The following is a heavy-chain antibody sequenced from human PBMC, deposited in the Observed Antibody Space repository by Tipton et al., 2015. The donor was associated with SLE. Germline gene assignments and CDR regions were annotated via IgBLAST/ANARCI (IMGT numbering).Heavy chain of an antibody. CDR3: ARTLGYKYFFDH. J-gene: IGHJ4*02. V-gene: IGHV4-4*07. CDR1: GVSISSSY. D-gene: IGHD5-18*01. CDR2: IYTSGAT. Sequence: TLSLTCNVSGVSISSSYWSWIRQPAGKGLEWIGRIYTSGATDDNPSLKSRVTMPVDMSKNQIFLKMTSVTAADTAVFYCARTLGYKYFFDHWGQGTLVPVSS.